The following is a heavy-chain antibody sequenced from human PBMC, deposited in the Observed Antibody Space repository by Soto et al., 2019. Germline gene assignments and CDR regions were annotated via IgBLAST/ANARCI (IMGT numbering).Heavy chain of an antibody. CDR2: INDDGSST. Sequence: EIQLVESGGGLVQPGGSLRLSCAASGITFSNYWMHWARQVPGKGLVWVSHINDDGSSTKFADSVKGRFTISRDNAKNTLYLQMSAVRVEDTAVYCCGKDRNDPIGWGRVTMVSVCS. CDR1: GITFSNYW. J-gene: IGHJ6*01. D-gene: IGHD1-1*01. V-gene: IGHV3-74*03. CDR3: GKDRNDPIG.